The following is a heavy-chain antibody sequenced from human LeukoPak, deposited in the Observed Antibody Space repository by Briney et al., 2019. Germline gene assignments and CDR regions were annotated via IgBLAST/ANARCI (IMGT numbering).Heavy chain of an antibody. Sequence: ASVKVSCKASGGTFSSYAFNWVRQAPGQGFEWMGWINPNSGGTNYAQKFQGRVTMTRDTSISTAYMELSRLRSDDTAVYYCARGGGHFEYWGQGTLVTVSS. CDR3: ARGGGHFEY. CDR1: GGTFSSYA. V-gene: IGHV1-2*02. J-gene: IGHJ4*02. D-gene: IGHD3-16*01. CDR2: INPNSGGT.